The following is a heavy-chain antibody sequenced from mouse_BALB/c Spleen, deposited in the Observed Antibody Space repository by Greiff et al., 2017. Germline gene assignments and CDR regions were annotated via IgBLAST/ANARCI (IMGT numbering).Heavy chain of an antibody. V-gene: IGHV1S81*02. Sequence: QVHVKQPGAELVKPGASVKLSCKASGYTFTSYWMHWVKQRPGQGLEWIGEINPSNGRTNYNEKFKSKATLTVDKSSSTAYMQLSSLTSEDSAVYYCARGPYYGSSRYFDVWGAGTTVTVSS. CDR2: INPSNGRT. CDR3: ARGPYYGSSRYFDV. J-gene: IGHJ1*01. CDR1: GYTFTSYW. D-gene: IGHD1-1*01.